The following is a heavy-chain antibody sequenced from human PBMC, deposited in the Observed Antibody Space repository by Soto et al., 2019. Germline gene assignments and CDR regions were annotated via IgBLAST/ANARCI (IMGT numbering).Heavy chain of an antibody. CDR1: GFTFSSYA. J-gene: IGHJ4*02. D-gene: IGHD6-19*01. CDR3: AYYDQWLDYFDY. CDR2: ISGSGGST. Sequence: PGGSLRLSCAASGFTFSSYAMSWVRQAPGKGLEWVSAISGSGGSTYYADSVKGRFTISRDNSKNTLYLQMNSLRAEDTAVYYCAYYDQWLDYFDYWGQGTLVTVSS. V-gene: IGHV3-23*01.